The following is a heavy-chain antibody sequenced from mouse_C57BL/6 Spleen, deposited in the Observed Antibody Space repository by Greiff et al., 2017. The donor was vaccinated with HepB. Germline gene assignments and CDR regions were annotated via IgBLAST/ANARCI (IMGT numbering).Heavy chain of an antibody. CDR3: ARRITTVVAKDLAWFAY. D-gene: IGHD1-1*01. V-gene: IGHV1-64*01. CDR1: GYTFTSYW. CDR2: IHPNSGST. Sequence: QVQLQQPGAELVKPGASVKLSCKASGYTFTSYWMHWVKQRPGQGLEWIGMIHPNSGSTNYNEKFKSKATLTVDKSSSTAYMQLSSLTSEDSAVYYCARRITTVVAKDLAWFAYWGQGTLVTVSA. J-gene: IGHJ3*01.